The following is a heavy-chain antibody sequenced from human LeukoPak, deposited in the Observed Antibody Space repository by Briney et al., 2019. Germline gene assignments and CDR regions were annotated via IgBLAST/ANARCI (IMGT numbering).Heavy chain of an antibody. V-gene: IGHV1-46*01. CDR1: GYTFTSYY. D-gene: IGHD3-16*01. CDR3: ARAPSGGADRTYYRDV. Sequence: ASVKVSCKASGYTFTSYYMHWVRQAPGQGLEWMGIINPSGGSTSYAQKFQGRVTMTRDTSTSTVYMELSSLRSEDTAVYYCARAPSGGADRTYYRDVWGKGTTVTVSS. J-gene: IGHJ6*03. CDR2: INPSGGST.